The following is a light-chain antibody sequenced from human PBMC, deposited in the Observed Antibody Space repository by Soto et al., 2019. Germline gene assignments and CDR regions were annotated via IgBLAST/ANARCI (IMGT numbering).Light chain of an antibody. CDR2: DAS. Sequence: EIVLTQSPATLSLSPGERATLSCRTSLSVSVYLDWYQQKPGQAPRLLISDASNRATGIPARFSGSGSGTDFTLTISSLEPEDFAVYYCHQRQYWPPITFGQGTRLET. CDR1: LSVSVY. V-gene: IGKV3-11*01. CDR3: HQRQYWPPIT. J-gene: IGKJ5*01.